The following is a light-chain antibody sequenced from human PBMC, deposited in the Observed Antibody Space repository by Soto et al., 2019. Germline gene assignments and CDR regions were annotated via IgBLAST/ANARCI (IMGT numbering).Light chain of an antibody. CDR2: AAS. J-gene: IGKJ4*01. Sequence: DLQMTQSPSSVSASVGDRVTITCRASQTISNYLNWYQQKPGKAPNVLIYAASSLQSGVPSRFSGSGSGTDFTLTISSLQPEDFATYYCQQSYSTLLTFGGGTKVEIK. CDR1: QTISNY. V-gene: IGKV1-39*01. CDR3: QQSYSTLLT.